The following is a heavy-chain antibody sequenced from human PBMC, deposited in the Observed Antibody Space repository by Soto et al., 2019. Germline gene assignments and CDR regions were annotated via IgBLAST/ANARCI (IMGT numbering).Heavy chain of an antibody. J-gene: IGHJ5*02. V-gene: IGHV4-34*01. CDR2: INHSGST. Sequence: SETLSLTCAVYGGSFSGYYWSWIRQPPGKGLEWIGEINHSGSTNYNPSLKSRVTISVDTSKNQFSLKLSSVTAADTAVYYCARPSGGAAAGTFDHWGQGTLVTVSS. CDR3: ARPSGGAAAGTFDH. CDR1: GGSFSGYY. D-gene: IGHD6-13*01.